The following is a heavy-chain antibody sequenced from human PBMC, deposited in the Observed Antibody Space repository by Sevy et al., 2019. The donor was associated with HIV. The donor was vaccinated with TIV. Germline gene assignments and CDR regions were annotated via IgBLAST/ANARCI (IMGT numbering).Heavy chain of an antibody. CDR3: AGGDTPMITDLDY. CDR1: GLSFTSNG. CDR2: ITSGGAT. D-gene: IGHD3-16*01. V-gene: IGHV3-23*01. Sequence: GGSLRLSCAASGLSFTSNGMSWVRQAPGKGLEWVAGITSGGATYYADSVKGRFTGSKDNSKNTLYLQLNNLRADDTAVFYCAGGDTPMITDLDYWGQGTLVTVSS. J-gene: IGHJ4*02.